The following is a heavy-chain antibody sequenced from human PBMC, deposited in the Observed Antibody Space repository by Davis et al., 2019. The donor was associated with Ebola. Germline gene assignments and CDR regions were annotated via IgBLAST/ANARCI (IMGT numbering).Heavy chain of an antibody. V-gene: IGHV4-34*01. Sequence: SQTLSLTCAVYGGSFSGYYWSSIRQPPGKGLEWIGSIYYSGSTYYNPSLKSRVTISVDTSKNQFSLKLSSVTAADTAVYYCARAGGFYYSGMDVWGQGTTVTVSS. CDR3: ARAGGFYYSGMDV. D-gene: IGHD4-23*01. J-gene: IGHJ6*02. CDR2: IYYSGST. CDR1: GGSFSGYY.